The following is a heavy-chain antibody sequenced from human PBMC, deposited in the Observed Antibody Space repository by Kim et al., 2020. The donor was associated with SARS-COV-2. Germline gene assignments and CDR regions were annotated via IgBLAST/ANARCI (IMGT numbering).Heavy chain of an antibody. D-gene: IGHD3-10*01. CDR1: GFTFSSYS. Sequence: GGSLRLSCAASGFTFSSYSMNWVRQAPGKGLEWVSYISSSSSTIYYADSVKGRFTISRDNAKNSLYLQMNSLGDEDTAVYYCVWFGELLGGFDYWGQGTLVTDSS. CDR3: VWFGELLGGFDY. CDR2: ISSSSSTI. J-gene: IGHJ4*02. V-gene: IGHV3-48*02.